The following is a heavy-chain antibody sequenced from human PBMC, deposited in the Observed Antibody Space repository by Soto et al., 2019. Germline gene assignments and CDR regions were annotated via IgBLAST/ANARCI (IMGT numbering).Heavy chain of an antibody. Sequence: EVHLLDSGGGLVQPGGSLRLSCEASGFTFSTYAMNWVRQAPGKGLEWVSGISGSGASIYYEDSVRGRFTISRDNSRNTLYLQLNRLRAEDTATYYCVRGWGSGLYGAYARDWGQGSLVTVSS. J-gene: IGHJ4*02. CDR3: VRGWGSGLYGAYARD. CDR2: ISGSGASI. D-gene: IGHD4-17*01. CDR1: GFTFSTYA. V-gene: IGHV3-23*01.